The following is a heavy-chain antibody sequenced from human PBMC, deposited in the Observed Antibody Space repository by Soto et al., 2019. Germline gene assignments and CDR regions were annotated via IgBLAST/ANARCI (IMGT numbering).Heavy chain of an antibody. J-gene: IGHJ4*02. CDR2: ISGSGTTT. D-gene: IGHD4-17*01. CDR3: AKDLYGDFDH. Sequence: GGSLRLSCAASGFTFINYAMTWVRQAPGKGLEWVSTISGSGTTTYYTDSVKGRFTISRDNSKNTLYLQMNSLRADDTAVYYCAKDLYGDFDHWGQGTLVTVSS. CDR1: GFTFINYA. V-gene: IGHV3-23*01.